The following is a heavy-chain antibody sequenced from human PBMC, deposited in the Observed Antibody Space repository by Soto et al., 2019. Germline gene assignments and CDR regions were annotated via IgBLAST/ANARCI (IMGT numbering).Heavy chain of an antibody. V-gene: IGHV1-2*04. Sequence: QVQLVQSGAEVKKPGASVKVSCKASGYTFTGYYMHWVRQAPGQGLEWMGWINPNSGGTNYAQKFQGWVTMTRDTCISTAYMELSRLRSDDTAVYYCARVYSSSWSGGFDYWGQGTLVTVSS. CDR1: GYTFTGYY. D-gene: IGHD6-13*01. J-gene: IGHJ4*02. CDR2: INPNSGGT. CDR3: ARVYSSSWSGGFDY.